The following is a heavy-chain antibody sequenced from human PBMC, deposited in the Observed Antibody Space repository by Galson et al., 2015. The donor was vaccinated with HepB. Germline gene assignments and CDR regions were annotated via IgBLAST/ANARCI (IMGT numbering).Heavy chain of an antibody. CDR3: ARRAYSSGWYYFDY. Sequence: CAISGDSVSSNSAAWNWIRQSPSRGLEWLGRTYYRSKWYNDYAVSVKSRITINPDTSKNQFSLQLNSVTPEDTAVYYCARRAYSSGWYYFDYWGQGTLVTVSS. J-gene: IGHJ4*02. V-gene: IGHV6-1*01. CDR2: TYYRSKWYN. D-gene: IGHD6-19*01. CDR1: GDSVSSNSAA.